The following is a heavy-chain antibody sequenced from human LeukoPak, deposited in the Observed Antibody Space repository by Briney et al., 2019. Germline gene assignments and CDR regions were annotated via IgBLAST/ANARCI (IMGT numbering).Heavy chain of an antibody. D-gene: IGHD1-26*01. CDR2: ISASGGNS. J-gene: IGHJ4*02. Sequence: PGGSLRLSCEASGFTFSDSAMSRVRQASGRGLEWVSLISASGGNSYYADSVKGRFTVSRDSSKNTLHLQMNSLRAEDTAVYYCARDIELSCWGQGTLVTVSS. V-gene: IGHV3-23*01. CDR1: GFTFSDSA. CDR3: ARDIELSC.